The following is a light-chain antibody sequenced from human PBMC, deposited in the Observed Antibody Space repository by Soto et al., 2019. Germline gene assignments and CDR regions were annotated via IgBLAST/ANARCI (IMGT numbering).Light chain of an antibody. CDR3: QQSKTLYT. V-gene: IGKV1-5*03. J-gene: IGKJ2*01. CDR1: QSISKY. CDR2: QTS. Sequence: DIQMTQSPSTLSASVGDRVTITCRASQSISKYLAWYQQKPGKAPKLLIYQTSSLESGVPSRFSGSGSGTEFTLTISSLQPDDFATYYCQQSKTLYTFGQGTKPEIK.